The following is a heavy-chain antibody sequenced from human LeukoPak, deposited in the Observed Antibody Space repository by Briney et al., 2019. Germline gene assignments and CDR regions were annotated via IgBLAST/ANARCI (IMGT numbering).Heavy chain of an antibody. CDR1: GSTFTSYA. J-gene: IGHJ4*02. CDR2: ISSSGGGT. CDR3: ARALGAGSYYLDY. Sequence: GGSLRLSCAASGSTFTSYAMTWVRQAPGKGLDGVSSISSSGGGTHYADSVNGRFTISRDNSKDTLYLQMNSLRAEDTAVYSCARALGAGSYYLDYWGQGTLVTVSS. D-gene: IGHD1-26*01. V-gene: IGHV3-23*01.